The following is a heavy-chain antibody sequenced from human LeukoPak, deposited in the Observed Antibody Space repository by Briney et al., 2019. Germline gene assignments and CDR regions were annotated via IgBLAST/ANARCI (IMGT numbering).Heavy chain of an antibody. CDR3: ARSMELRYFVWTQGVFYY. J-gene: IGHJ4*02. CDR1: GFSLSTSGVG. V-gene: IGHV2-5*02. CDR2: IYWDDDK. D-gene: IGHD3-9*01. Sequence: KESGPPMVKRTQPGTRTYPFSGFSLSTSGVGVGWIRQPPGKALEWLALIYWDDDKRYSPSLKSRLTITKDTSKNQVVLIMTTMSPVDPATYYCARSMELRYFVWTQGVFYYWGQGTLVTVSS.